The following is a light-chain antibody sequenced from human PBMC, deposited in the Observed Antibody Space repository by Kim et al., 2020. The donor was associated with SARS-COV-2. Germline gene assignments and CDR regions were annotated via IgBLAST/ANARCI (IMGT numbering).Light chain of an antibody. V-gene: IGKV1-5*03. CDR1: QNSDRF. J-gene: IGKJ2*01. Sequence: STSVGERVTITCRASQNSDRFLAWYQQKPGKAPNLLIYKTSNLNSGVPSRFSGNGSGTEFTLTISSLQPDDFATYYCQQYNSYPYTFGQGTKLEI. CDR2: KTS. CDR3: QQYNSYPYT.